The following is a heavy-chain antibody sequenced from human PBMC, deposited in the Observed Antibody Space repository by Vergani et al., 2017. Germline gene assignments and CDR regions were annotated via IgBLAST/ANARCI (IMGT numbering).Heavy chain of an antibody. J-gene: IGHJ6*03. CDR1: GFTFSSYG. Sequence: QVQLVESGGGVVQPGRSLRLSCAASGFTFSSYGMHWVRQAPGKGLEWVAVIWYDGSNKYYADSVKGRFTISRDNSMNTLYLQMNSLRAEDTAVYYCARFGTLAAAGTHYYYYYMDVWGKGTTVTVSS. CDR2: IWYDGSNK. CDR3: ARFGTLAAAGTHYYYYYMDV. V-gene: IGHV3-33*01. D-gene: IGHD6-13*01.